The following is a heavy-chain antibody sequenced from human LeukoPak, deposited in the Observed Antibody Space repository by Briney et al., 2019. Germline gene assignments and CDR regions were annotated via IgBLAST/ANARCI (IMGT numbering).Heavy chain of an antibody. CDR1: GGSFSGYY. CDR2: INHSGSI. J-gene: IGHJ4*02. Sequence: SETLSLTCAVYGGSFSGYYWSWIRQPPGKGLEWIGEINHSGSINYNPSLKSRVTISVDTSKNQFSLKLSSVTAADTAVYYCATSPQYGGYLGQGTLVTVSS. D-gene: IGHD4-23*01. V-gene: IGHV4-34*01. CDR3: ATSPQYGGY.